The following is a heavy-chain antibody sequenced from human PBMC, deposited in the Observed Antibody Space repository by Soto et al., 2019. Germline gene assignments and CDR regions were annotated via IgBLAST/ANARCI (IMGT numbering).Heavy chain of an antibody. Sequence: GGSLRLSCAASGFTVSSTYLTWVRQAPGKGLEWVAILYTGTDTVYADTVKGRFTISRDGSKNTFYLQMNSLRAEDTAMYFFARSRYTGTYSGSFLDYWGQGSLVTVSS. CDR3: ARSRYTGTYSGSFLDY. J-gene: IGHJ4*02. V-gene: IGHV3-53*01. CDR2: LYTGTDT. CDR1: GFTVSSTY. D-gene: IGHD1-26*01.